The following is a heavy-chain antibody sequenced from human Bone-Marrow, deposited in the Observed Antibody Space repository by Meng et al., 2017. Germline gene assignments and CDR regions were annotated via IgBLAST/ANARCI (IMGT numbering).Heavy chain of an antibody. J-gene: IGHJ4*02. D-gene: IGHD6-13*01. Sequence: QVQLQQWGAGLVKPSETLSLTCNVSGGSISASSFYWGWIRQAPGKGLEWIGTLHDSGSTYYNPSLKSRVTISADTSNSQFSLKLSSVTAADTAVYYCAREWGTLATAADDYWGQGTLVTVFS. CDR2: LHDSGST. CDR3: AREWGTLATAADDY. CDR1: GGSISASSFY. V-gene: IGHV4-39*07.